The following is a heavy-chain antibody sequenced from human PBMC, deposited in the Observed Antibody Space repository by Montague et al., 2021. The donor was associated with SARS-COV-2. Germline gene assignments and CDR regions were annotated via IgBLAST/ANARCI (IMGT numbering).Heavy chain of an antibody. Sequence: SLRLSCAASGLTFGNYAMSWVRQAPGKGPECVSGISGSGGTTYYXDSVKGRFTISRDNSKNTRYLQMNSLRAEDTAVYYCANPKGAFDIWGQGTMVTVSS. V-gene: IGHV3-23*01. CDR3: ANPKGAFDI. CDR1: GLTFGNYA. CDR2: ISGSGGTT. J-gene: IGHJ3*02.